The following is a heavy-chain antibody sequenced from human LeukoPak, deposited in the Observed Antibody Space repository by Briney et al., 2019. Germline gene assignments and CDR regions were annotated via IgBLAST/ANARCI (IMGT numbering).Heavy chain of an antibody. D-gene: IGHD3-10*01. Sequence: GGSLRLSCAASGFTFSSYEMNWVRQAPGKGLEWVSYISSSGSTIYYADSVKGRFTISRDNAKNTLYLQMNSLRAEDTAVYYCAKDPPEYYYGSGARYFDYWGQGTLVTVSS. CDR1: GFTFSSYE. CDR2: ISSSGSTI. J-gene: IGHJ4*02. V-gene: IGHV3-48*03. CDR3: AKDPPEYYYGSGARYFDY.